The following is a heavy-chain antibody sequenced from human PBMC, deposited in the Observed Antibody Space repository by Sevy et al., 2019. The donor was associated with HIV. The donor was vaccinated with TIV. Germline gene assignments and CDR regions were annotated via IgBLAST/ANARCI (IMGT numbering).Heavy chain of an antibody. J-gene: IGHJ5*02. CDR3: AKERGSSGRAGCLDP. Sequence: GGSLRLSCAASGFTFSTSPMHWVRQAPGKGLEWMAVVSPDGMGKTYADTVEGRFTISRDNAEGRLYLQMNSLRVEDTAVYYCAKERGSSGRAGCLDPWGQGTLVTVSS. CDR2: VSPDGMGK. CDR1: GFTFSTSP. V-gene: IGHV3-30*04. D-gene: IGHD3-22*01.